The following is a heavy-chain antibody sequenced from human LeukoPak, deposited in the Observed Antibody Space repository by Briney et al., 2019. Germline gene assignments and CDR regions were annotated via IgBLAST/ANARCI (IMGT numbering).Heavy chain of an antibody. D-gene: IGHD3-9*01. CDR3: AAEEYYDILTGYYGMDV. Sequence: SETLSLTCAVYGGSFSGYYWSWIRQPPGQGLEWIGEINHSGSTNYNPSLKSRVTISVDTSKNQFSLKLSSVTAADTAVYYCAAEEYYDILTGYYGMDVWGQGTTVTVSS. CDR1: GGSFSGYY. V-gene: IGHV4-34*01. J-gene: IGHJ6*02. CDR2: INHSGST.